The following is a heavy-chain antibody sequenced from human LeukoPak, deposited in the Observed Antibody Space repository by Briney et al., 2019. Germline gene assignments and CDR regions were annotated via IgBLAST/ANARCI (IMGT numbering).Heavy chain of an antibody. CDR2: IIPIFGIA. CDR3: ARTGISSTSSGTFDI. J-gene: IGHJ3*02. Sequence: SVKVSCKASGGSFNNYAISWVRQAPGQGLEWMGRIIPIFGIANSAQKFQGRVTITADKSTNTAYMELSSLRSEDTAVYYCARTGISSTSSGTFDIWGQGTMVTVSS. V-gene: IGHV1-69*04. D-gene: IGHD2-2*01. CDR1: GGSFNNYA.